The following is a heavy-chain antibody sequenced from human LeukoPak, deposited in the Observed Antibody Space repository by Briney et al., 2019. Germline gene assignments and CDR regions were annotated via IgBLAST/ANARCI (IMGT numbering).Heavy chain of an antibody. CDR2: IYPSGST. V-gene: IGHV4-61*02. J-gene: IGHJ4*02. CDR3: SGENLYYYGSGSVFDY. D-gene: IGHD3-10*01. CDR1: GGSINSGNYY. Sequence: SQTLSLTXTVSGGSINSGNYYWSWIRQPAGKGLEWIGRIYPSGSTEYSPSLKNRVTISVDTSKNQFSLRLSSVTAADTALYYCSGENLYYYGSGSVFDYWGQGALVTVSS.